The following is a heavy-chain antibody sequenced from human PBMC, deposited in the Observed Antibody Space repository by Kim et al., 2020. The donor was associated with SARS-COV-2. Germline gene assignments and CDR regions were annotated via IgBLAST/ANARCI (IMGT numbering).Heavy chain of an antibody. D-gene: IGHD4-4*01. Sequence: SLRSRVTISVDTSQKHFSLKLSSVTAADTAVYYCARDDGRDHSSPLDFRYWGQGILVTVSS. V-gene: IGHV4-61*03. CDR3: ARDDGRDHSSPLDFRY. J-gene: IGHJ4*02.